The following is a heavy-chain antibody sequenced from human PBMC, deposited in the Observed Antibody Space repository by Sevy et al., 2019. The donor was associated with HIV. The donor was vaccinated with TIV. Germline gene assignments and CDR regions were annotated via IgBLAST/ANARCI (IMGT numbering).Heavy chain of an antibody. CDR3: ALERLSSDVAEYFQN. CDR2: IKQDGSEK. CDR1: GFTSSSYW. V-gene: IGHV3-7*01. D-gene: IGHD1-1*01. J-gene: IGHJ1*01. Sequence: GGSLRLSCAASGFTSSSYWMSWVRQAPGKGLEWVANIKQDGSEKYFVDSVKGRFTISRDNFQNSLFLQMNSLRPEDTAVYYCALERLSSDVAEYFQNWGQGTLVTVSS.